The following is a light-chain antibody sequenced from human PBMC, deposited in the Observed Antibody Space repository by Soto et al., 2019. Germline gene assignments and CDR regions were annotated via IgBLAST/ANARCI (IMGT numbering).Light chain of an antibody. J-gene: IGKJ1*01. V-gene: IGKV1-5*01. CDR3: QQYTGYSRT. Sequence: DIQLTQSPSTLSASVGERVTITCRASQSISDSLAWYQQKPGKAPDLLISDVSSFERGVASMFSGSGSETEFTLTLSSMQPDDFATHHCQQYTGYSRTFGQGTKVDI. CDR1: QSISDS. CDR2: DVS.